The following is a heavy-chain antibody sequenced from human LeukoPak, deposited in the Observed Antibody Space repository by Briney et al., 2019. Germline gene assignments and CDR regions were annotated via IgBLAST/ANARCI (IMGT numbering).Heavy chain of an antibody. D-gene: IGHD3-10*02. V-gene: IGHV3-11*01. Sequence: TGGSLRLSCAASGFTFSDYYMSWVRQAPGKGLEWVSYISSSGSTIYYADSVKGRFTISRDNAKNSLYLQMNSLRAEDTAVYYCARRRRLFDLAVDYWGRGTLVTVSS. CDR2: ISSSGSTI. CDR3: ARRRRLFDLAVDY. J-gene: IGHJ4*02. CDR1: GFTFSDYY.